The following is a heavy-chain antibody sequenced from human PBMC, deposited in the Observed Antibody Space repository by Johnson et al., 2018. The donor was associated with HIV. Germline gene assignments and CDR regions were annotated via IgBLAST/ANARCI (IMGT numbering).Heavy chain of an antibody. CDR2: ISYDGSNK. CDR1: GFTFSSYA. CDR3: ARESCGEAVAGPEMDAFDI. V-gene: IGHV3-30-3*01. Sequence: VQLVESGGGVVQPGRSLRLSCAASGFTFSSYAMHWVRQAPGKGLEWVAVISYDGSNKYYADSVKGRFTISRDNSKNTLSLQMNSLRAEDTAVYYCARESCGEAVAGPEMDAFDIWGQGTIVTVSS. D-gene: IGHD6-19*01. J-gene: IGHJ3*02.